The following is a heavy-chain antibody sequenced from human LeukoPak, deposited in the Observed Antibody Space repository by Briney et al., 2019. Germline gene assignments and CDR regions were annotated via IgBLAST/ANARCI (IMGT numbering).Heavy chain of an antibody. Sequence: GGSLRLSCAASGFSFSSYGLHWVRQAPGKGLEWVAVIYFDTKNIHYADSVKRRFTVSRDDSKNTMYLQMNSLRAEHTAVYYCARESCLNAVCYTGEGAFDIWGQGTMVTVSS. CDR2: IYFDTKNI. CDR1: GFSFSSYG. CDR3: ARESCLNAVCYTGEGAFDI. D-gene: IGHD2-8*01. V-gene: IGHV3-33*01. J-gene: IGHJ3*02.